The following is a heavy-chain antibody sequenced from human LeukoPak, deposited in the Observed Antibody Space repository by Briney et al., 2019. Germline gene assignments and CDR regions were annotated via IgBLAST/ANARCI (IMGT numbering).Heavy chain of an antibody. CDR2: SYHSGST. Sequence: SETLSLTCTVSGYSISSGYYWGWIRQPPGKGLEWIGSSYHSGSTYYNPSLKSRVTISVDTSKNQFSLKLSSVTAADTAVYYCARVLAAAGNNWFDPWGQGTLVTVSS. D-gene: IGHD6-13*01. CDR1: GYSISSGYY. V-gene: IGHV4-38-2*02. J-gene: IGHJ5*02. CDR3: ARVLAAAGNNWFDP.